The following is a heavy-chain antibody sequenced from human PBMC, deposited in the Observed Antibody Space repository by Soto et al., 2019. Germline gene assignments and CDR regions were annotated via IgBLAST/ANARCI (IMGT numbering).Heavy chain of an antibody. J-gene: IGHJ6*03. CDR3: AKGKGVYYYYYLDV. D-gene: IGHD3-16*01. V-gene: IGHV3-9*01. Sequence: EVQLVESGGGLVQPGRSLRLSCAASGFTFDDYAMHWVRQVPGKGLEWVSGISWNSGSIGYAGSVKGRFTISRDNAKNYLYLQMNSLRAEDTALYYCAKGKGVYYYYYLDVWGKGTTVTVSS. CDR2: ISWNSGSI. CDR1: GFTFDDYA.